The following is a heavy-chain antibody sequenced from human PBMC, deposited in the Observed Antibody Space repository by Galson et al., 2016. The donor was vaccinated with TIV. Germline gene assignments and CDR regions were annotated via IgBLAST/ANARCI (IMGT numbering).Heavy chain of an antibody. CDR2: IYDSGNT. D-gene: IGHD4-17*01. V-gene: IGHV4-4*02. CDR1: GGSITSRNW. CDR3: ARGRLVPRRRDYYYPLNV. J-gene: IGHJ6*02. Sequence: SETLSLTRAVSGGSITSRNWWSWVRQSPGKGLEWIGEIYDSGNTNYNPSLKGRVTISVDKSKNQFSLKVISVTAADTAVYYCARGRLVPRRRDYYYPLNVWGQGTAVTVSS.